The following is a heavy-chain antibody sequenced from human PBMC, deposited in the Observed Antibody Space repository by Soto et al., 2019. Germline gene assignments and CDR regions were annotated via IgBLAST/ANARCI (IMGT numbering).Heavy chain of an antibody. V-gene: IGHV1-18*01. CDR3: ARAFGIAAAGTVGAIDI. CDR2: ISAYNGNT. CDR1: GYTFTSYG. D-gene: IGHD6-13*01. J-gene: IGHJ3*02. Sequence: ASVKVSCKASGYTFTSYGISWVRQAPGQGLEWMGWISAYNGNTNYAQKLQGRVTMTTDTSTSSAYMELRSLRSDDTAVYYCARAFGIAAAGTVGAIDISGQGTMVTVS.